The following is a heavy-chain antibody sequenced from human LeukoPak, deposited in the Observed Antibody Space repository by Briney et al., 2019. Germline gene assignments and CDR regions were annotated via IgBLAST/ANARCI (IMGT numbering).Heavy chain of an antibody. CDR1: GFTFSSYG. J-gene: IGHJ6*02. Sequence: GGSLRLSCAASGFTFSSYGMHWVRQAPGKGLEWVAVIWYDGSNKYYADSVKGRFTISRDNAKNSLYLQMNSLRAEDTAVYYCAREMERGGSWWYYYGMDVWGQGTTVTVSS. CDR3: AREMERGGSWWYYYGMDV. CDR2: IWYDGSNK. D-gene: IGHD2-15*01. V-gene: IGHV3-33*01.